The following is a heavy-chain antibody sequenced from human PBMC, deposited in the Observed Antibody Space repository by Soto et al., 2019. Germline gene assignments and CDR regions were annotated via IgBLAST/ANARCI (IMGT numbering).Heavy chain of an antibody. V-gene: IGHV3-66*01. CDR1: GFTVSSNY. Sequence: EVQLVESGGGLVQPGGSLRLSCAASGFTVSSNYMSWVRQAPGKGLEWVSVIYSGGSTYYADSVKGRFTISRDNSKNTLYLQMNSLRAEDTAVYYCASAQRYCSGGSCYRGYYYGMDVWGQGTTVTVSS. J-gene: IGHJ6*02. CDR2: IYSGGST. CDR3: ASAQRYCSGGSCYRGYYYGMDV. D-gene: IGHD2-15*01.